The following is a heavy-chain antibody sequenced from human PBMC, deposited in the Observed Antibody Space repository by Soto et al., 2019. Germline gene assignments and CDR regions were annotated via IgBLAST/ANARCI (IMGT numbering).Heavy chain of an antibody. V-gene: IGHV1-2*04. Sequence: GPSVNVSCKASGYTFTGYYMHWVRQAPGQGLEWMGWINPNSGGTNYAQKFQGWVTMTRDTSISTAYMELSRLRSDDTAVYYCARGMGYYDSSGYEQFDYWGQGTLVTVSS. CDR2: INPNSGGT. J-gene: IGHJ4*02. CDR3: ARGMGYYDSSGYEQFDY. D-gene: IGHD3-22*01. CDR1: GYTFTGYY.